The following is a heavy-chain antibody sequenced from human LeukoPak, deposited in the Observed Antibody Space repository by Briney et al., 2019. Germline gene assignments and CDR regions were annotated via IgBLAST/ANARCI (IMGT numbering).Heavy chain of an antibody. CDR1: GYTFTGYY. Sequence: RASVKVSCKASGYTFTGYYMHWVRQAPGQGLEWMGWINPNSGGTNYAQKFQGRVTMTRDTSISTAYMELSRLRSDDTAVYYCVRDIWMATISEGDYWGQGTLVTVSS. V-gene: IGHV1-2*02. J-gene: IGHJ4*02. CDR3: VRDIWMATISEGDY. CDR2: INPNSGGT. D-gene: IGHD5-24*01.